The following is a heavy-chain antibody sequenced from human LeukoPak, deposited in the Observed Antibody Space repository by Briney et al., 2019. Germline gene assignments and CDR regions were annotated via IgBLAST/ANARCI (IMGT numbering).Heavy chain of an antibody. V-gene: IGHV4-59*12. CDR2: IYYSGST. J-gene: IGHJ4*02. D-gene: IGHD1-26*01. Sequence: SETLSLTCTVSGGSISSYYWSWIRQPPGKGLEWIGYIYYSGSTNYNPSLKSRVTISVDKSNNQFSLQLSSVTAADTAVYYCARDAARELPGYWGQGTLVTVSS. CDR3: ARDAARELPGY. CDR1: GGSISSYY.